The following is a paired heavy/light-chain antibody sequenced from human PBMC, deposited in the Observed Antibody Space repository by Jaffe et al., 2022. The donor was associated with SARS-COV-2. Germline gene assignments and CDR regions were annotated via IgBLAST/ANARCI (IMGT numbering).Light chain of an antibody. CDR1: QSLVYSDGNTY. CDR2: KVS. V-gene: IGKV2-30*01. CDR3: MQHTHWPHT. Sequence: DVVMTQSPLSLPVTLGQPASISCRSSQSLVYSDGNTYLNWLQQRPGQSPRRLIYKVSNRGSGVPDRFSGSGSGTDFTLKISRVEAEDVGVYYCMQHTHWPHTFGPGTKLEIK. J-gene: IGKJ2*01.
Heavy chain of an antibody. CDR1: GFTFSSYW. J-gene: IGHJ4*02. D-gene: IGHD1-26*01. V-gene: IGHV3-7*01. CDR3: GRSGDY. Sequence: EVQLVESGGGLVQPGGSLRLSCVASGFTFSSYWMNWVRQAPGKGLEWVANINEDGSAKYYVDSVKGRFTISRDNAKNSLFLQMNSLRAEDTAMYYCGRSGDYWGQGTLVTVSS. CDR2: INEDGSAK.